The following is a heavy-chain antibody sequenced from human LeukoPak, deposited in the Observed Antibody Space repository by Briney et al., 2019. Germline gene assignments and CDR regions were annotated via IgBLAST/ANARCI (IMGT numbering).Heavy chain of an antibody. V-gene: IGHV3-23*01. Sequence: PGGSLRLSCAASGFTFSTYAMHWVRQAPGRGLEWVSGISASGGTIYYADSVKGRFTISRDSSKSTLHLQMNTLRAEDTAVYYCAKDISGLPEYFQHWGQGTLVIVSS. CDR2: ISASGGTI. J-gene: IGHJ1*01. D-gene: IGHD3-10*01. CDR1: GFTFSTYA. CDR3: AKDISGLPEYFQH.